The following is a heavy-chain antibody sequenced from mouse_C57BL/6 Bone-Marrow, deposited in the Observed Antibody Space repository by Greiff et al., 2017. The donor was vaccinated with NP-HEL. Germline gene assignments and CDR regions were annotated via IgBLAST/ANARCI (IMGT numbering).Heavy chain of an antibody. J-gene: IGHJ2*01. D-gene: IGHD1-1*01. V-gene: IGHV5-16*01. CDR2: INYDGSST. Sequence: EVNVVESEGGLVQPGSSMKLSCTASGFTFSDYYMAWVRQVPEKGLEWVANINYDGSSTYYLDSLKSRFIISRDNAKNILYLQMSSLKSEDTATYYCARGFPYYYGSSLDYWGQGTTLTVSS. CDR1: GFTFSDYY. CDR3: ARGFPYYYGSSLDY.